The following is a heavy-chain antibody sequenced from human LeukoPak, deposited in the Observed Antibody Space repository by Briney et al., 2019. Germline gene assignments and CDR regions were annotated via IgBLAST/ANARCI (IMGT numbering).Heavy chain of an antibody. CDR2: ICTSEST. D-gene: IGHD3-22*01. J-gene: IGHJ3*02. V-gene: IGHV4-61*02. CDR3: ARDRPNNYYDTSGTSAFDI. Sequence: SQTLSLTCTVSGGSISSGSYFWRWVRQPAGKGLEWFGRICTSESTNYNPSLKSRVTISVDTSKNQFSLKVSSVTAADTAVYYCARDRPNNYYDTSGTSAFDIWGQGTMVTVSS. CDR1: GGSISSGSYF.